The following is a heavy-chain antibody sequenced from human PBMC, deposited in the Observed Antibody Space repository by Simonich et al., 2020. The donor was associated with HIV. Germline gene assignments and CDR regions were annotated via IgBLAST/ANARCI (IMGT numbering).Heavy chain of an antibody. J-gene: IGHJ4*02. Sequence: QVQLVPSGAEVKKPGSSVKVSFKASGGTFSSYGINWVRQAPGQGLEGMGGIIPMFATSNYAQKFQGRVTMTADESTSTAYMVLSSLKSEDTAVYYCARGRRYSSSWSFDYWGQGTLVTVSS. CDR3: ARGRRYSSSWSFDY. CDR1: GGTFSSYG. V-gene: IGHV1-69*13. D-gene: IGHD6-13*01. CDR2: IIPMFATS.